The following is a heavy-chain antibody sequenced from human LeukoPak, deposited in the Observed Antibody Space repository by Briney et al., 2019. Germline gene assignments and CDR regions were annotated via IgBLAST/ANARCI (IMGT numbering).Heavy chain of an antibody. V-gene: IGHV1-69*13. CDR2: IIPIFGTA. CDR3: AKIYCSGGSCYSGAFDI. CDR1: GGTFSSYA. J-gene: IGHJ3*02. Sequence: SVKVSCKASGGTFSSYAISWVRQAPGQGLEWMGGIIPIFGTANYTQKFQGRVTITADESTSTAYMELSSLRSEDTAVYYCAKIYCSGGSCYSGAFDIWGQGTMVTVSS. D-gene: IGHD2-15*01.